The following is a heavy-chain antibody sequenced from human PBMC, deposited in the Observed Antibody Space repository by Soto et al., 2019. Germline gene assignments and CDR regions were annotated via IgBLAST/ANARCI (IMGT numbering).Heavy chain of an antibody. V-gene: IGHV3-30-3*01. Sequence: QVQLVESGGGVVQPGRSLRLSCAASGFTFSSYAMHWVRQAPGKGLEWVALISYDGSNKYYADSVKGRFTISRDNSKKTLYLQMNSLRAEDTVVYYCARDGSGCSGGSCYSGIDYWGQGTLVNVSS. CDR1: GFTFSSYA. D-gene: IGHD2-15*01. J-gene: IGHJ4*02. CDR3: ARDGSGCSGGSCYSGIDY. CDR2: ISYDGSNK.